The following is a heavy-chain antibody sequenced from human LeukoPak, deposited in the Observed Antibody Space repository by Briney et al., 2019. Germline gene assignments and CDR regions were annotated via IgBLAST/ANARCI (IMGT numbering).Heavy chain of an antibody. Sequence: GGSLRLSCAASGFTFSRNVMHWVRQAPGKGLEWVALISYDGNNKFYADSVQGRFTISRDNSRNTLYLQMNSLRGEDAAVYSCARGGIPTGPYYYFYYMDVWGKGTTVTVSS. CDR3: ARGGIPTGPYYYFYYMDV. J-gene: IGHJ6*03. CDR2: ISYDGNNK. D-gene: IGHD3-10*01. V-gene: IGHV3-30*04. CDR1: GFTFSRNV.